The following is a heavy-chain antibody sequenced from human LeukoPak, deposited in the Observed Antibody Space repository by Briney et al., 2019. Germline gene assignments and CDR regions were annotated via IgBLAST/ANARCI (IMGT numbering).Heavy chain of an antibody. CDR3: ARDHRGSGSRYYYYYMDV. D-gene: IGHD3-10*01. V-gene: IGHV3-74*01. CDR1: GFTFSSYW. CDR2: INSDGSST. Sequence: PGGSLRLSCAASGFTFSSYWMRWVRQAPGKGLVWVSRINSDGSSTSYADSVKGRFTISRDNAENTLYLQMNSLRAEDTAVYYCARDHRGSGSRYYYYYMDVWGKGTTVTISS. J-gene: IGHJ6*03.